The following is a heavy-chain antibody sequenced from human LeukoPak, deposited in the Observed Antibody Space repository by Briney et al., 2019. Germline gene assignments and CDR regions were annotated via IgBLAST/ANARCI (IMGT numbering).Heavy chain of an antibody. CDR2: ISSSSSYI. CDR3: ARDWSYQLLVLDY. D-gene: IGHD2-2*01. Sequence: GGSLRLSCAASGFTFSSYSMNWVRQAPGKGLEWASPISSSSSYIYYADSVKGRFTISRDNAKNSLYLQMNSLRAEDTAVYYCARDWSYQLLVLDYWGQGTLVTVSS. J-gene: IGHJ4*02. V-gene: IGHV3-21*01. CDR1: GFTFSSYS.